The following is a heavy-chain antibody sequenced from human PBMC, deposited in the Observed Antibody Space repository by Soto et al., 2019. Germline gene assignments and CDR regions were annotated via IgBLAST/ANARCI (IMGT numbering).Heavy chain of an antibody. CDR2: FYNSGST. J-gene: IGHJ4*02. CDR1: GGSISSYY. CDR3: ARSDGRY. Sequence: PSETLSLTCTVSGGSISSYYWSWIRQPPGKGLEYIGTFYNSGSTNYNPSLQSRVTISVDTSKNQFSLNLNSVTAADTAVYYCARSDGRYWGQGTLVTVSA. V-gene: IGHV4-59*01.